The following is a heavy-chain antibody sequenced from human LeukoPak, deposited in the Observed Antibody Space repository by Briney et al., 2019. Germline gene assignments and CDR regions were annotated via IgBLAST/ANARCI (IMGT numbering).Heavy chain of an antibody. CDR2: IYYSGST. V-gene: IGHV4-39*02. J-gene: IGHJ5*02. CDR3: ARDPTAAGKGAWFDP. Sequence: AETLSLTCTVSGGSISSSGYYWGWIRQPPGKGLEWVGSIYYSGSTYYNPSLKSRVTISVDTSKNQFSLKLSSVAAADTAVYYCARDPTAAGKGAWFDPWGQGTLVTVSS. D-gene: IGHD6-13*01. CDR1: GGSISSSGYY.